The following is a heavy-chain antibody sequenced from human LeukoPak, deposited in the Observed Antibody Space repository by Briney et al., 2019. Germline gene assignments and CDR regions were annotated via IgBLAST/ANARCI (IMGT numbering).Heavy chain of an antibody. CDR1: GYTFTGYY. Sequence: ASVKVSCKASGYTFTGYYMHWVRQAPGQGLEWMGWINPNSGGTNYAQKFRGRVTMTRDTSISTAYMELSRLRSDDTAVYYCAVDDSSLYYFDYWGQGTLVTVSS. CDR2: INPNSGGT. V-gene: IGHV1-2*02. D-gene: IGHD3-22*01. CDR3: AVDDSSLYYFDY. J-gene: IGHJ4*02.